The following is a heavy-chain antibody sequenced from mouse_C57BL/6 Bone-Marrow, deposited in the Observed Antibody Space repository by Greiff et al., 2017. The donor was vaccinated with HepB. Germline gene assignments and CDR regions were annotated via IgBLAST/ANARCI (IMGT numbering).Heavy chain of an antibody. CDR1: GFNIKDDY. CDR2: IDPENGDT. D-gene: IGHD2-3*01. J-gene: IGHJ3*01. Sequence: EVQLQQSGAELVRPGASVKLSCTASGFNIKDDYMHWVKQRPEQGLEWIGWIDPENGDTEYASKFQGKATITAYTSSNTAYLQISSLTSEDTAVYYCTSDGYYPAWFAYWGQGTLVTVSA. V-gene: IGHV14-4*01. CDR3: TSDGYYPAWFAY.